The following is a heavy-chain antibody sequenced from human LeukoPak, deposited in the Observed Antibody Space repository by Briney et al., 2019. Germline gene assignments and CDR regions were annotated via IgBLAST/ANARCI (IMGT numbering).Heavy chain of an antibody. J-gene: IGHJ4*02. CDR3: ARNYDFWSGYCGY. D-gene: IGHD3-3*01. CDR2: ISSSSYI. Sequence: GGSLRLSCGASGFTFRSYSMNWVRQAPGKGLEWVSSISSSSYIYYADSVKGRFTISRDNAKNSLYLQMNSLRAEDTAVYYCARNYDFWSGYCGYWGQGTLVTVSS. V-gene: IGHV3-21*01. CDR1: GFTFRSYS.